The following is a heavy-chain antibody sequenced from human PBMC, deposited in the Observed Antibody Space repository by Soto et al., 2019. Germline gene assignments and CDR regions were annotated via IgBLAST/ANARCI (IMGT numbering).Heavy chain of an antibody. V-gene: IGHV3-48*03. D-gene: IGHD3-3*01. J-gene: IGHJ6*02. Sequence: GGSLRLSCAASGFTFSSYEMNWVRQAPGKGLEWVSYISSSGSTIYYADSVKGRFTISRDNAKNSLYLQMNSLRAEDTAVYYCAREKWIFEVVIINYGMDVWGQGTTVTVSS. CDR2: ISSSGSTI. CDR3: AREKWIFEVVIINYGMDV. CDR1: GFTFSSYE.